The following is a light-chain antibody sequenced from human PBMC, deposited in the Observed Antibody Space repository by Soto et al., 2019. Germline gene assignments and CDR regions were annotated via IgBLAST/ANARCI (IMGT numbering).Light chain of an antibody. J-gene: IGLJ1*01. CDR1: SSNMGSNT. CDR3: AVWDDSLNGHV. CDR2: TND. V-gene: IGLV1-44*01. Sequence: QSVLTQPPSASGTPGQTVTISCYGSSSNMGSNTVHWFQQFPGTAPKLLIYTNDQRPSGVPDRFSGSNSGTSASLAISGLPSEDEADYYCAVWDDSLNGHVFGAGTKLTVL.